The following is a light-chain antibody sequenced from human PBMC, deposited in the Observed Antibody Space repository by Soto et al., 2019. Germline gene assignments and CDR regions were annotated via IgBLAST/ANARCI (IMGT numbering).Light chain of an antibody. CDR3: QQYNTWPLP. J-gene: IGKJ3*01. CDR2: DAS. V-gene: IGKV3-15*01. CDR1: QSVSSN. Sequence: EAVMTQSPATLSVSPGERPTLSCRASQSVSSNLAWYQQKPGQAPRLLIYDASTRATGIPARFSGSGSGTEFTLTISSLQSEDFAVYYCQQYNTWPLPFGPGTKVDIQ.